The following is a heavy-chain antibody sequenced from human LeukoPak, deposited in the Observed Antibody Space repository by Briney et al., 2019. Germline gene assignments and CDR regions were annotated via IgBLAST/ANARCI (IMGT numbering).Heavy chain of an antibody. V-gene: IGHV3-23*01. J-gene: IGHJ4*02. CDR1: GFAFSDYV. CDR2: ISASGGST. Sequence: GGSLRLSCAASGFAFSDYVMNWVRQAPGKGLEWVSAISASGGSTYYANSVKGRFTISRDNSKNTLYLQMNSLRADDTAVYYCAKVGCYYGSGSYCLDYWGQGTLVTVSS. CDR3: AKVGCYYGSGSYCLDY. D-gene: IGHD3-10*01.